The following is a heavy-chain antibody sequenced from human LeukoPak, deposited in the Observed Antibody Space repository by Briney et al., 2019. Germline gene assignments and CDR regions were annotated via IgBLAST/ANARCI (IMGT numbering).Heavy chain of an antibody. J-gene: IGHJ4*02. D-gene: IGHD1-26*01. Sequence: GGSLKLSCAASGFTFSGSAMHWVRQASGKGPEWVGRIRSKANSYATAYAASVKGRFTISRDDSKNTAYLQMNSLKTEDTAVYYCTIAYSGSYLLGYWGQGTLVTVSS. V-gene: IGHV3-73*01. CDR1: GFTFSGSA. CDR2: IRSKANSYAT. CDR3: TIAYSGSYLLGY.